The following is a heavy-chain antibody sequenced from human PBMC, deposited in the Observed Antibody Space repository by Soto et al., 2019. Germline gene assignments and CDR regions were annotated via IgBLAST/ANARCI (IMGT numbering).Heavy chain of an antibody. V-gene: IGHV4-39*02. Sequence: SETLSLTCTVSGGSISSSSYYWGWIRQPPGKGLEWIGSIYYSGSTYYNPSLKSRVTISVDTSKNQFSLKLSSVTAADTAVYYCARDRIVLMVYVPGEIDYWGQGTLVTVSS. CDR2: IYYSGST. J-gene: IGHJ4*02. CDR1: GGSISSSSYY. CDR3: ARDRIVLMVYVPGEIDY. D-gene: IGHD2-8*01.